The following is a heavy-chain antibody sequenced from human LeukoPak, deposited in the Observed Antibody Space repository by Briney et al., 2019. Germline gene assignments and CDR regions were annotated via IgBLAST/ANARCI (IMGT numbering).Heavy chain of an antibody. CDR1: GFTFSSYG. CDR3: ARDLTAGITMIAYYFDY. CDR2: ISYDGSNK. Sequence: GGSLRLSCAASGFTFSSYGMHWVRQAPGKGLEWVAVISYDGSNKYYADSVKGRFTISRDNSKNTLYLQMNSLRAEDTAVYYCARDLTAGITMIAYYFDYWGQGTLVTVSS. J-gene: IGHJ4*02. D-gene: IGHD3-22*01. V-gene: IGHV3-30*03.